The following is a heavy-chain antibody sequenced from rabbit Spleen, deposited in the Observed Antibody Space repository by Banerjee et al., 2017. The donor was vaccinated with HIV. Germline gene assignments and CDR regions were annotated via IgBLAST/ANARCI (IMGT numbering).Heavy chain of an antibody. Sequence: LVESAGGLVNPGGTLPLTCTVSGFSFSSNWICWVRQAPGMGWEWIACIGTSDGDTAYGNRPKCRFTISKASSTTVTLQRPSLTAADTATYFCARNYVNVFDPWGPGTLVTVS. V-gene: IGHV1S45*01. CDR3: ARNYVNVFDP. J-gene: IGHJ2*01. CDR1: GFSFSSNW. D-gene: IGHD1-1*01. CDR2: IGTSDGDT.